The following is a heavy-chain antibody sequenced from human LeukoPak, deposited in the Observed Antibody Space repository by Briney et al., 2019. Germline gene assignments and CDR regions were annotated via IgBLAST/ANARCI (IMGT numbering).Heavy chain of an antibody. CDR1: GFIFSDYY. D-gene: IGHD5-18*01. V-gene: IGHV3-11*04. J-gene: IGHJ4*02. CDR2: ISSSASTI. CDR3: ARDLLTAVEGQFGY. Sequence: GGSLRLSCAASGFIFSDYYMSWIRQAPGKGLEWVSYISSSASTIYYADSVKGRFTISRDNAKNSLYLQMNSLRAEDTAVYYCARDLLTAVEGQFGYWGQGTLVTVSS.